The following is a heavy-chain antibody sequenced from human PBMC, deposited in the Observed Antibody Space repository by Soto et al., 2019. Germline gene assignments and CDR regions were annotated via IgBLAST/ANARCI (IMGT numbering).Heavy chain of an antibody. V-gene: IGHV3-23*01. Sequence: GGSLRLSCAASGFTFSSYAMSWVRQAPGKGLEWVSAISGSGGSTYYADSVKGRFTISRDNSKNTLYLQMNSLRAEDTAVYYCAKDSHWPIISPTHDYWGQGTLVTVSS. J-gene: IGHJ4*02. CDR3: AKDSHWPIISPTHDY. CDR1: GFTFSSYA. CDR2: ISGSGGST.